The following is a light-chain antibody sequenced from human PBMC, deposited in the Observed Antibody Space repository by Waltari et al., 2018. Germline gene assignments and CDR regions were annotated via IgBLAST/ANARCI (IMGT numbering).Light chain of an antibody. CDR1: SSDIGRYDI. Sequence: QSALTQPAAVSGSPGQSVTISCTGASSDIGRYDIVSWYQQHPGNAPKLVISDVSKRPSGVSDRFCGSKSGDTASLTISGLQFEDEADYYCCSYAGNYVWVFGGGTRLTVL. CDR2: DVS. V-gene: IGLV2-23*02. J-gene: IGLJ3*02. CDR3: CSYAGNYVWV.